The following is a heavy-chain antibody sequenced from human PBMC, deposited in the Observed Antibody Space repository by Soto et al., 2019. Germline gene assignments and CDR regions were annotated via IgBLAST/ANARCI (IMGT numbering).Heavy chain of an antibody. D-gene: IGHD2-15*01. CDR2: ISAYNGNT. CDR1: GYTFTSYG. Sequence: GGPVKVSCKASGYTFTSYGISWVRQAPGQGLEWMGWISAYNGNTNYAQKLQGRVTMTTDTSTSTAYMELRSLRSDDTAVYYCARGNWSGGRRYYNRFDPWGEGNRVTVSS. CDR3: ARGNWSGGRRYYNRFDP. V-gene: IGHV1-18*01. J-gene: IGHJ5*02.